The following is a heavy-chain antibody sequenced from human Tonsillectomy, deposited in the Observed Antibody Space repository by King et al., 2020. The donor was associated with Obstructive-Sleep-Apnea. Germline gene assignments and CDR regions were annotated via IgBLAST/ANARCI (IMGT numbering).Heavy chain of an antibody. CDR3: ARLSTYSTGWYTDY. Sequence: QLQESGPGLVKPSETLSLSCTVSGGSISTYYWSWIRQPPGKGLEWIGYIYYSGSTNYNPSLKSRVTISVDTSRNQFSLKLNSVTAADTAVYYCARLSTYSTGWYTDYWGQGTLVTASS. J-gene: IGHJ4*02. V-gene: IGHV4-59*08. CDR1: GGSISTYY. D-gene: IGHD6-19*01. CDR2: IYYSGST.